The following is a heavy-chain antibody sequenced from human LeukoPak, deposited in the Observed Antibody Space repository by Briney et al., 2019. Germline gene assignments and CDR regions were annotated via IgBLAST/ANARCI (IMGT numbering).Heavy chain of an antibody. CDR2: INGDGSHT. CDR3: VNMVSDSGVEGK. J-gene: IGHJ4*02. V-gene: IGHV3-74*01. D-gene: IGHD3-10*01. CDR1: GFTFSKYY. Sequence: GGSLRLSCAASGFTFSKYYMHWVRQAPGKGPVWISYINGDGSHTTYADSVKGRFTISRDNAINTVYLQMNSLRDEDTAIYYCVNMVSDSGVEGKWDQGTLVTVSS.